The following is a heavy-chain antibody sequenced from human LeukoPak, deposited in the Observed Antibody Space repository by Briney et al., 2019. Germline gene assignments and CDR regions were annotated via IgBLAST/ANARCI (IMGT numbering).Heavy chain of an antibody. J-gene: IGHJ4*02. Sequence: PGGSLRLSCAASGFTFSSYAMHWVRQAPGKGLEWVAIISYDGSNKYYADSVKGRFTISRDNSKNTLYLQMNSLRAEDTAVYYCARGPSSSRDLDYWGQGTLVTGSS. CDR3: ARGPSSSRDLDY. D-gene: IGHD6-13*01. CDR2: ISYDGSNK. V-gene: IGHV3-30*04. CDR1: GFTFSSYA.